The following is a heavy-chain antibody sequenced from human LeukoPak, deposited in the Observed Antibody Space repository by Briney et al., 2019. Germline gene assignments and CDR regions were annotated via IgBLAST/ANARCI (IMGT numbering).Heavy chain of an antibody. J-gene: IGHJ4*02. V-gene: IGHV4-4*07. D-gene: IGHD6-13*01. Sequence: SETLSLTCTVSGGSISSYYWSWIRQPAGKGLEWIGRIYTSGSTNYNPSLKSRVTMSVDTSKSQFSLKLSSVTAADTAVYYCAASRVRFSIAAAGTEAYWGQGTLVTVSS. CDR3: AASRVRFSIAAAGTEAY. CDR1: GGSISSYY. CDR2: IYTSGST.